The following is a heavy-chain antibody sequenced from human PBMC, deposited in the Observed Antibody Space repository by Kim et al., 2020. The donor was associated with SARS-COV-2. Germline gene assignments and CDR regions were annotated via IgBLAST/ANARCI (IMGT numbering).Heavy chain of an antibody. J-gene: IGHJ1*01. CDR1: GGSFSGFQ. CDR2: INHSGTT. V-gene: IGHV4-34*01. Sequence: SETLSLSCAVYGGSFSGFQWTWIRQTPGKGLEWIGEINHSGTTNYNPSLKSRVSMSVDTSKNQFSLKLTSVTAADTAVYYCGRGAPAHCGQGTLVTVSS. CDR3: GRGAPAH.